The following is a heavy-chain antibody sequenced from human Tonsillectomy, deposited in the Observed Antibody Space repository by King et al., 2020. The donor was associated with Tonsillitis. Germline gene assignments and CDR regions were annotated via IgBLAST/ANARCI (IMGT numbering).Heavy chain of an antibody. CDR1: GFTFSSYG. CDR3: ARSGSDGNAFDI. D-gene: IGHD3-10*01. Sequence: VQLVESGGGVVQPGRSLRLSCAASGFTFSSYGMHWVRQAPGKGLEWVAVIWYDGSNKYYADSVKGRFTISRDNSKNTLYLQMNSLRAEDTAVYYCARSGSDGNAFDIWGQGTMVTVSS. J-gene: IGHJ3*02. CDR2: IWYDGSNK. V-gene: IGHV3-33*08.